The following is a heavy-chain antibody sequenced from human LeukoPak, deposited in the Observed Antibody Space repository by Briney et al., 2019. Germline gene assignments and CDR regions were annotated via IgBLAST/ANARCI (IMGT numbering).Heavy chain of an antibody. CDR2: ICYSGSS. V-gene: IGHV4-39*01. Sequence: PSETLTLTCAVSGGSISSKSYYWVWLRPPPGQGLVSSVSICYSGSSYSNPSLRRRATISVDTSKNPFSLRLRPGTAAHAAVYFWARQGLVTPLRYHYGMDVRRQGTT. D-gene: IGHD3/OR15-3a*01. CDR3: ARQGLVTPLRYHYGMDV. CDR1: GGSISSKSYY. J-gene: IGHJ6*02.